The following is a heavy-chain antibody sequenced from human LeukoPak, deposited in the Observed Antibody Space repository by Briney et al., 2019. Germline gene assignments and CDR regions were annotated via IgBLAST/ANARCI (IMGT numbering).Heavy chain of an antibody. Sequence: SVRLSLPGSACTFGPDARSGVRQAPAKELAWLSIISAAGDLTYSTDSVKGRFTISRDNSWNTLFLQMNSLRGEDTARYYCARDPRPGYSGGWYYFDYWGQGALVTVSS. J-gene: IGHJ4*02. CDR2: ISAAGDLT. V-gene: IGHV3-23*01. D-gene: IGHD6-19*01. CDR1: ACTFGPDA. CDR3: ARDPRPGYSGGWYYFDY.